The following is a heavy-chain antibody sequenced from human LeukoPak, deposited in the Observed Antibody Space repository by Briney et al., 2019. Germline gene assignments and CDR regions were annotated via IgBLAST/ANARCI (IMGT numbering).Heavy chain of an antibody. CDR2: IKQDGSEK. CDR1: GFTFSSYW. Sequence: GGSLRLSCAASGFTFSSYWMSWVRQAPGKGLEWVVNIKQDGSEKYYVDSVKGRFTISRDNAKNSLYLQMNSLRAEDTAVYYCARHRAVAGVDAFDIWGQGTMVTVSS. V-gene: IGHV3-7*03. J-gene: IGHJ3*02. CDR3: ARHRAVAGVDAFDI. D-gene: IGHD6-19*01.